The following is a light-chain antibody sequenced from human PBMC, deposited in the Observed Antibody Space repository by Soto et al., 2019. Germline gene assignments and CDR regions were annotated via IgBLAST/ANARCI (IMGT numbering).Light chain of an antibody. V-gene: IGKV1-17*01. CDR3: LHHKTYPLT. Sequence: DIQMTQSPSSLSASVGDRVTITCRASQAIGNALGWYQQKPGKAPKRLIYAASSLHSGVPSRFSGSGSGAEFTLTISSLQPEDFATYYCLHHKTYPLTCGGGTKVDIK. J-gene: IGKJ4*01. CDR1: QAIGNA. CDR2: AAS.